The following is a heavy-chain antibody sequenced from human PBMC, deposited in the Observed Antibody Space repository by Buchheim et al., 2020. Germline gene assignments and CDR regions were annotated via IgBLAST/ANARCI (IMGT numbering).Heavy chain of an antibody. D-gene: IGHD2-8*01. Sequence: QVQLQESGPGLVKPSETLSLTCTVSGGSISSYYWSWIRQPPGKGLEWIGYIYYSGSTNYNPPLKRRVTISVDTSQNQFSLKLSSVTAADTAVYYCARDAPKVLMGIQDYYGMDVWGQGTT. CDR3: ARDAPKVLMGIQDYYGMDV. V-gene: IGHV4-59*01. CDR1: GGSISSYY. CDR2: IYYSGST. J-gene: IGHJ6*02.